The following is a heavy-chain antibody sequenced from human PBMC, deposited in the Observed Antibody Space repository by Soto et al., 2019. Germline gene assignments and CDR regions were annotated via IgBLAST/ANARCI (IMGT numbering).Heavy chain of an antibody. CDR2: IYSGGST. V-gene: IGHV3-66*01. CDR3: ARARYYGSGSFDY. D-gene: IGHD3-10*01. CDR1: GFTVSSNY. J-gene: IGHJ4*02. Sequence: EVQLVESGGGLVQPGGSLRLSCAASGFTVSSNYMSWVRQAPGKGLEWVSVIYSGGSTYYADSVKGRFTISRDNSKNTLYLQMTSLRAEDTAVYYCARARYYGSGSFDYWGQGTLVTVSS.